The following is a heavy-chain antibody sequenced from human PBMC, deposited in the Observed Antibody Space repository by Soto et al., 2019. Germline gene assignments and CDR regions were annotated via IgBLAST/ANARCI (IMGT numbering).Heavy chain of an antibody. V-gene: IGHV4-4*02. Sequence: PSETLSLTCAVSGVSLTSGNWWTWVRQSPQRGLEYIGEIFHDGTANYYPSFERRVAMSVDTSRNQLSLKLTSVTAADTAVYFCARLVYDTRLNYMYFDFWGPGILVTVSS. CDR3: ARLVYDTRLNYMYFDF. CDR1: GVSLTSGNW. D-gene: IGHD3-10*01. J-gene: IGHJ4*02. CDR2: IFHDGTA.